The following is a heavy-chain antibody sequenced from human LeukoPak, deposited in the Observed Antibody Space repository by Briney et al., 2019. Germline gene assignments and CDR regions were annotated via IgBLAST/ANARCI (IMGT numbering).Heavy chain of an antibody. CDR2: AFYSEKT. Sequence: PSETLSLTCTVSGGSISIRGHYWGWMRQPPGQGLEWIGSAFYSEKTYYNPSLKSRLSISVDTSNNQFSLKLSSVTAADTAGYYCARDSAAAGMGIDYWGQGTLVTVSS. V-gene: IGHV4-39*07. CDR1: GGSISIRGHY. D-gene: IGHD6-13*01. CDR3: ARDSAAAGMGIDY. J-gene: IGHJ4*02.